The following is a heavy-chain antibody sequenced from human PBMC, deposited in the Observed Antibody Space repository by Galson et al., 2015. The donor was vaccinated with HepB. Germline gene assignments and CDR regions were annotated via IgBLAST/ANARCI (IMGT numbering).Heavy chain of an antibody. V-gene: IGHV1-46*01. CDR2: INPSGGST. CDR3: ARARPDYDFWSGLRYYYYGMDV. CDR1: GYTFTSYY. Sequence: CKASGYTFTSYYMHWVRQAPGQGLEWMGIINPSGGSTSYAQKFQGRVTMTRDTSTSTVYMELSSLRSEDTAVYYCARARPDYDFWSGLRYYYYGMDVWGQGTTVAVSS. D-gene: IGHD3-3*01. J-gene: IGHJ6*02.